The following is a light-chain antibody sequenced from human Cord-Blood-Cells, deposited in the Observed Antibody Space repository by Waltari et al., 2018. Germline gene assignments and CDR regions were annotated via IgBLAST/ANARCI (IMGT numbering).Light chain of an antibody. CDR3: SSYAGSNTWV. Sequence: QSARTQPPSASGSPGQSVTISCTETSSDVGGFNFFSWYQQHPGKAPKLMIYEVSKRPSGVPDRFSGSKSGNTASLTVSGLQAEDEADYYCSSYAGSNTWVFGTGTKVTVL. V-gene: IGLV2-8*01. CDR2: EVS. J-gene: IGLJ1*01. CDR1: SSDVGGFNF.